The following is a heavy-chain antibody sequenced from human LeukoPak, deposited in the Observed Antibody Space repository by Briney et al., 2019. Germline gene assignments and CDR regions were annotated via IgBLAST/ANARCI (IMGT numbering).Heavy chain of an antibody. D-gene: IGHD1-26*01. Sequence: GSLRLSCAASGFTFSSYWMSWVRQAPGKGLEWAANIKQDGSEKYYVDSVKGRFTISRDNAKNSLYLQMNSLRAEDTAVYYCASRATVVGAAVFDIWGQGTMVTVSS. CDR2: IKQDGSEK. CDR3: ASRATVVGAAVFDI. J-gene: IGHJ3*02. CDR1: GFTFSSYW. V-gene: IGHV3-7*01.